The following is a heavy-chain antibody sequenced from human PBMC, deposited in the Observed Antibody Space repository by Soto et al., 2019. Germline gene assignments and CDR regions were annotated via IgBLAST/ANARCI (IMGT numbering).Heavy chain of an antibody. V-gene: IGHV4-31*03. CDR1: GDSIGGVGY. CDR2: ISSSGST. CDR3: ARSGVTGIVIPSHWFDP. D-gene: IGHD2-21*02. J-gene: IGHJ5*02. Sequence: PSETLSLTCTVSGDSIGGVGYWSWIRQFPGRGLEWIGRISSSGSTYYNPALNNRISLSLDTSQNQFSLKLLSVTAADTAIYYCARSGVTGIVIPSHWFDPWGQGTLVTVSS.